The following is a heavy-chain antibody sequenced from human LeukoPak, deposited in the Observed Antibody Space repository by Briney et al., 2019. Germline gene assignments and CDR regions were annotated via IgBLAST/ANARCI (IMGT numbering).Heavy chain of an antibody. J-gene: IGHJ4*02. CDR1: GDSVSSNNVA. D-gene: IGHD3-10*01. CDR3: TREGSGIPGHFDY. CDR2: TYHRSKWFN. Sequence: SQTLSPTCAISGDSVSSNNVAWNWIRQSPSRGLEWLGRTYHRSKWFNQYAVSMKGRVTVNPDTSKNQFSLQVDSVTPEDTAVYYCTREGSGIPGHFDYWGQGILVIVSS. V-gene: IGHV6-1*01.